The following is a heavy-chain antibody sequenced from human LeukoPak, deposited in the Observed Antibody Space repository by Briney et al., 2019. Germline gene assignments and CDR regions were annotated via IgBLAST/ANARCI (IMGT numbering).Heavy chain of an antibody. V-gene: IGHV1-2*04. J-gene: IGHJ3*02. CDR1: GYTFTGYY. CDR2: INPNSGGT. CDR3: ARDSDYGDYEPAFDI. D-gene: IGHD4-17*01. Sequence: GASVKVSCKASGYTFTGYYMHWVRQAPGQGLEWVGWINPNSGGTNYAQKFQGWVTMTRDTSISTAYMELSRLRSDDTAVYYCARDSDYGDYEPAFDIWGQGTMVTVSS.